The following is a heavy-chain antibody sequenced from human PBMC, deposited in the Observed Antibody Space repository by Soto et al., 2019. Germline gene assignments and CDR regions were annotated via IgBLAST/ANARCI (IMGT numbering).Heavy chain of an antibody. V-gene: IGHV3-7*01. J-gene: IGHJ3*02. CDR3: ARERPASAGAFDI. CDR1: TFSFSTYW. Sequence: PGGSLRLSCAASTFSFSTYWMSWVRQAPGKGPEWVANIKDDGSEQNYVDSVKGRFTISRDNAKNSLYLQMTSLRIEDTALSYCARERPASAGAFDIWGRGTMVTGS. CDR2: IKDDGSEQ.